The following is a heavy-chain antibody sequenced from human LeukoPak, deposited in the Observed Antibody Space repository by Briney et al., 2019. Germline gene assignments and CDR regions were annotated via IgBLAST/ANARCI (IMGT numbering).Heavy chain of an antibody. D-gene: IGHD1-14*01. CDR1: GGTFSSYA. Sequence: ASVKVSCKASGGTFSSYAISWVRQAPGQGLEWMGRIIPILGIANYAQKFQGRVTITADKSTSTAYMELSSLRPEDTAVYYCARPGTPLGAFDIWGQGTMVTVSS. J-gene: IGHJ3*02. CDR3: ARPGTPLGAFDI. CDR2: IIPILGIA. V-gene: IGHV1-69*04.